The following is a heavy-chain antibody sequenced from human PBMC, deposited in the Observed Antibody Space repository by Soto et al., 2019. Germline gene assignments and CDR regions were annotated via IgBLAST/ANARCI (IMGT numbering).Heavy chain of an antibody. J-gene: IGHJ4*02. Sequence: EVQLVESGGGLVKPGESLRLSCAASGFTFTNAWMNWVRQAPGKGLEWVGRIRSKTDGGTPDYAAPVKGRFTISRDDAKNTLYVQMNSLKTEDTAIYYCTTEKGYWGQGTLVTVSS. CDR3: TTEKGY. CDR1: GFTFTNAW. CDR2: IRSKTDGGTP. V-gene: IGHV3-15*07.